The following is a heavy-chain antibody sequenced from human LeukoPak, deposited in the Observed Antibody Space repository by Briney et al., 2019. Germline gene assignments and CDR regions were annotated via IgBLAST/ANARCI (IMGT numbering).Heavy chain of an antibody. Sequence: GGSLRLSCAASGFTFSGYWMHWVRQPPGKGLVWVSHIYSDGGTTTYADSVKGRFTISRDNAKNTLYLQMNSLRAEDTAVYYCARDGGYSSGWRFDYWGQGTLVTVSS. CDR1: GFTFSGYW. V-gene: IGHV3-74*01. CDR2: IYSDGGTT. J-gene: IGHJ4*02. CDR3: ARDGGYSSGWRFDY. D-gene: IGHD6-19*01.